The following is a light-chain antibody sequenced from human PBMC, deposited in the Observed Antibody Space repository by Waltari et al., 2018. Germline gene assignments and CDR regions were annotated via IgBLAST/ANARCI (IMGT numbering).Light chain of an antibody. CDR2: GTS. J-gene: IGKJ1*01. CDR1: QSVGSN. V-gene: IGKV3-15*01. CDR3: QQYNNWPLL. Sequence: EIVMTQSPATLSVSPGARATLSCRASQSVGSNLAWYQQKPGQAPRLLFYGTSTRATGIPARFSGSGSGTEFTLTINSMQSEDFAVYYCQQYNNWPLLFGQGTKVEIK.